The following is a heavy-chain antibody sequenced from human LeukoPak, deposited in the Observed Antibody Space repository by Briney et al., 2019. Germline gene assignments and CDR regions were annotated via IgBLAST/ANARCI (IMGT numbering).Heavy chain of an antibody. CDR1: GGSVISTSW. CDR3: AREGGFYRPLDY. Sequence: PSGTLSLTCGVSGGSVISTSWWTWVRQPPGKGLEWIGEVHLDGRTNYNPSLECRLTISVDLSENHVSLKLTSVTAADTAVYYCAREGGFYRPLDYSGQGTLVTVSS. CDR2: VHLDGRT. V-gene: IGHV4-4*02. D-gene: IGHD3-3*01. J-gene: IGHJ4*02.